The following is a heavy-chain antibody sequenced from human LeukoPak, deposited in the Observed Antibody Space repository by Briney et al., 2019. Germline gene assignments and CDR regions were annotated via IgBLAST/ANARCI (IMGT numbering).Heavy chain of an antibody. CDR2: IRNDGIDK. D-gene: IGHD3-3*01. CDR1: GFTFSSYG. Sequence: GGALRLSCAASGFTFSSYGMHWVRQAPGKGLEWGAFIRNDGIDKYHADSVKGRFTISRDNSKNTLYLQMNSLRAEDTAVYYCAKVPSISRWFDPWGQGTLVSVSS. J-gene: IGHJ5*02. V-gene: IGHV3-30*02. CDR3: AKVPSISRWFDP.